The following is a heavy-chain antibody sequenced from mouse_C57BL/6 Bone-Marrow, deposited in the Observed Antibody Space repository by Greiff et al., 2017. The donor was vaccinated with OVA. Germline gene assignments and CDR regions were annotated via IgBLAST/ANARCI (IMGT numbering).Heavy chain of an antibody. CDR1: GYTFTSYW. D-gene: IGHD2-4*01. J-gene: IGHJ2*01. V-gene: IGHV1-59*01. CDR2: IDPSDSYT. Sequence: QVQLQQPGAELVRPGTSVKLSCKASGYTFTSYWMHWVKQRPGQGLEWIGVIDPSDSYTNYNQKFKGKATLTVDTSSSTAYMQLSSLTSEDSAVYYCVYYEGYFDYWGQGTTLTVSS. CDR3: VYYEGYFDY.